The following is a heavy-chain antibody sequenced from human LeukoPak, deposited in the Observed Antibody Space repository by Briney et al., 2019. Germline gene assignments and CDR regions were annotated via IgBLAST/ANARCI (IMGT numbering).Heavy chain of an antibody. V-gene: IGHV3-48*03. CDR1: GFTFSSYE. CDR3: ARLLVAGANNY. Sequence: GGSLRLSCAASGFTFSSYEMNWVRQAPGKGLEWVSYISSSGSTIYYADSVKGRFTISRDNAKNSLYLQMNSLRAEDTAVYYCARLLVAGANNYWGQGTLVTVSS. CDR2: ISSSGSTI. J-gene: IGHJ4*02. D-gene: IGHD1-26*01.